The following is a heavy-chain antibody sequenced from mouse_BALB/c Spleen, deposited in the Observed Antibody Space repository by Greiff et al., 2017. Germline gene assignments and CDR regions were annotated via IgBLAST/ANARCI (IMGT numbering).Heavy chain of an antibody. J-gene: IGHJ3*01. CDR3: ARSGYDYGAWFAY. CDR2: INPYNGDT. Sequence: VQLQQSGPELVKPGASVKISCKASGYSFTGYFMNWVMQSHGKSLEWIGRINPYNGDTFYNQKFKGKATLTVDKSSSTAHMELRSLASEDSAVYYCARSGYDYGAWFAYWGQGTLVTVSA. CDR1: GYSFTGYF. V-gene: IGHV1-20*02. D-gene: IGHD2-4*01.